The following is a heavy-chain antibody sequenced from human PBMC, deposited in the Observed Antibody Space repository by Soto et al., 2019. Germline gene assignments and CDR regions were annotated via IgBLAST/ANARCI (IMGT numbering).Heavy chain of an antibody. J-gene: IGHJ4*02. CDR2: ISSGGRHQ. CDR3: AKDAVPGPPDYFDF. CDR1: GFTVSAYE. D-gene: IGHD6-19*01. Sequence: GGSLRLSCVGSGFTVSAYEIHWVRQAPGKGLDWVAVISSGGRHQFYTDSVRGRFTISRDDSKNTVYLQMNNLTPQDAAIYYCAKDAVPGPPDYFDFWGQGTLVTVSS. V-gene: IGHV3-30*04.